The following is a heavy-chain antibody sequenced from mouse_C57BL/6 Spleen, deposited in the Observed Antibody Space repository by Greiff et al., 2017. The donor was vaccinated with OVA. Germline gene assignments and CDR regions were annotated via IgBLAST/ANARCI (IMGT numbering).Heavy chain of an antibody. CDR1: GYSFTSYG. CDR3: AREGMYNGSSPLDY. CDR2: IDPRSGNT. D-gene: IGHD1-1*01. V-gene: IGHV1-81*01. Sequence: VQLVESGAELVRPGASVKLSCYASGYSFTSYGISWVKQRTGQGLEWIGEIDPRSGNTYYNEKFKSKATLTADKSSSTAYMELRSLTSDDSAVYVCAREGMYNGSSPLDYWGQGTTLTVSS. J-gene: IGHJ2*01.